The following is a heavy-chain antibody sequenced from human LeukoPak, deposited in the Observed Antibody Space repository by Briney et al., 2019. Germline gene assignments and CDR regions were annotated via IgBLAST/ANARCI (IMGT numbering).Heavy chain of an antibody. V-gene: IGHV3-23*01. Sequence: EGSLRLSCAASGFTFSSYAMSWVRQAPGKGLEWVSTISGGGGTPYYADSVKGRFTISRDNSKNTLYLQMNSLRAEDTAVYYCATAYYYDSSGYCWGQGTLVTVSS. CDR1: GFTFSSYA. J-gene: IGHJ4*02. D-gene: IGHD3-22*01. CDR2: ISGGGGTP. CDR3: ATAYYYDSSGYC.